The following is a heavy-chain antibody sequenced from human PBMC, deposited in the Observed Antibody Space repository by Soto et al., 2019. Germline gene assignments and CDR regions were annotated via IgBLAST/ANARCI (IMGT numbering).Heavy chain of an antibody. CDR1: GYSLPSYW. CDR3: ARHDIVVVPAAIYYGMDV. Sequence: PGESPNPYCHGPGYSLPSYWISWVRQVPGKGLEGEGRIDPSDSYNNYSPSFQDHVTIPADKSISTAYLQWSSLKASDTAMYYCARHDIVVVPAAIYYGMDVGGQGTTVTVSS. V-gene: IGHV5-10-1*01. J-gene: IGHJ6*02. D-gene: IGHD2-2*01. CDR2: IDPSDSYN.